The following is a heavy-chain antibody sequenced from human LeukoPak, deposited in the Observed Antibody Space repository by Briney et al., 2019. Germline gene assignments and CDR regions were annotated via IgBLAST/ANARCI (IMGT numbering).Heavy chain of an antibody. D-gene: IGHD5-24*01. CDR2: ITTSSSYI. CDR1: GFPFSSYS. J-gene: IGHJ3*02. V-gene: IGHV3-21*01. Sequence: GGSLRLSCAASGFPFSSYSMKWVRQAPGKGLEWVSSITTSSSYIYYADSAKGRFTISRDNAKKLLYLHMNSLRAEDTAVYYCARRWLQSWAFDIWGQGTMVTVSS. CDR3: ARRWLQSWAFDI.